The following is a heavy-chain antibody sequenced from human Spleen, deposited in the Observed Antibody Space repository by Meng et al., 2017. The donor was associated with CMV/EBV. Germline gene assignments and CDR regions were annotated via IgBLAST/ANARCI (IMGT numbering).Heavy chain of an antibody. CDR3: ARRGSYNSYWNYFEY. CDR2: ISSSSSLI. D-gene: IGHD6-19*01. Sequence: GGSLRLSCAASTFNFSRYSMNWVRQAPGKGLEWVSSISSSSSLIYYADSVKGRFTISRDNARNSLFLQMNSLRDEDTAVYYCARRGSYNSYWNYFEYWGQGTLVTVSS. CDR1: TFNFSRYS. J-gene: IGHJ4*02. V-gene: IGHV3-21*04.